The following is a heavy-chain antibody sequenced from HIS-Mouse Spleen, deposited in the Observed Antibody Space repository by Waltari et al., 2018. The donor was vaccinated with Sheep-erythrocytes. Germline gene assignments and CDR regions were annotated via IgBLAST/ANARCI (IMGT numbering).Heavy chain of an antibody. CDR3: ARVASGATFDY. J-gene: IGHJ4*02. CDR1: GVPCSSYS. D-gene: IGHD1-26*01. Sequence: EVQLVESGGGLVKPGGCLRGSGAASGVPCSSYSMNWVRQAPGKGLEWVSAISSSSSDIYYADSVKGRFTISRDNAKNSLYLQMNSLRAEDTAVYYCARVASGATFDYWGQGTLVTVSS. V-gene: IGHV3-21*01. CDR2: ISSSSSDI.